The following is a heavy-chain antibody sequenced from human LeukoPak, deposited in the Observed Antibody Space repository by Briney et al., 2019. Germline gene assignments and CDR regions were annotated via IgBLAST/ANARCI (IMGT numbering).Heavy chain of an antibody. D-gene: IGHD6-13*01. Sequence: GGSLRLSCTASGLTVTISGMNWVRQAPGKGLEWVSAISGGGDITHYADSVKGWFTISRDNSKNTLYLQMNSLRAEDTAVYYCAKGGDSSWLDYWGQGTLVTVSS. V-gene: IGHV3-23*01. CDR1: GLTVTISG. CDR3: AKGGDSSWLDY. J-gene: IGHJ4*02. CDR2: ISGGGDIT.